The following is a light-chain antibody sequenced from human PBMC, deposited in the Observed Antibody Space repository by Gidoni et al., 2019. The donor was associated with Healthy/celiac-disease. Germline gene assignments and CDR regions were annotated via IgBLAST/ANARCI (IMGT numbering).Light chain of an antibody. CDR1: SSYIGSNN. CDR2: SNN. J-gene: IGLJ3*02. V-gene: IGLV1-44*01. Sequence: QSVLTEPPSASGAPGHMVTISRSGSSSYIGSNNVNWYQQLPGTAPKLISYSNNQRPSGVPDRFSGSKSGTTASLAISGLQSEDEADYYCAAWDDSLNGLVFGGGTKLTVL. CDR3: AAWDDSLNGLV.